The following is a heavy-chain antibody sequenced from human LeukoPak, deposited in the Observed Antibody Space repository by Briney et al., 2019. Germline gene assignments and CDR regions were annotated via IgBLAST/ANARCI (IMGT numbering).Heavy chain of an antibody. CDR2: ISDRGIT. CDR1: GVSVSGNY. V-gene: IGHV4-59*08. Sequence: SETLSLTCAVSGVSVSGNYWSWIRQPPGKPLEYIGYISDRGITKYSPSLKSRLTISVDASKNQFSLKLTSVTPTDTAVYFCARHRGEGSAFGYFDLWGRGTLVTVSS. CDR3: ARHRGEGSAFGYFDL. J-gene: IGHJ2*01. D-gene: IGHD3-10*01.